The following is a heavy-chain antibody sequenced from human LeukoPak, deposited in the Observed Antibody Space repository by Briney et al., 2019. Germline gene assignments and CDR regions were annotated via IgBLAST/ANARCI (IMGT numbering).Heavy chain of an antibody. D-gene: IGHD2-8*01. Sequence: GGSLRLSCAASGFTFSSYSMNWVRQAPGKGLEWVSSISSSSSYIYYADSVKGRFTISRDNAKNSLYLQMNSLRAEDTAVYYCARGRYCTNGVCRAPVDYWGQGTLVTVSS. V-gene: IGHV3-21*01. CDR2: ISSSSSYI. J-gene: IGHJ4*02. CDR3: ARGRYCTNGVCRAPVDY. CDR1: GFTFSSYS.